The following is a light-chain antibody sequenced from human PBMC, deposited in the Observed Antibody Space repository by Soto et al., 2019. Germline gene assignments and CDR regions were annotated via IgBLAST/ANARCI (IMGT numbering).Light chain of an antibody. V-gene: IGKV1-39*01. Sequence: DIQMTQSPASLSASVGDRVTMTCRASQSIDNYLNWYQQKPGQAPRLLMYSGSSLESGVPSRFSGSGSGTDFTLAISSLQPEDFAVYYCQQSYTIPLTFGGGTKVELK. CDR1: QSIDNY. J-gene: IGKJ4*01. CDR3: QQSYTIPLT. CDR2: SGS.